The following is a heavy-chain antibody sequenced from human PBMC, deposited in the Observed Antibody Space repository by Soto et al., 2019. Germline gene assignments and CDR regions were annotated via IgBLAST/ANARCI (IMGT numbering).Heavy chain of an antibody. J-gene: IGHJ6*02. V-gene: IGHV3-74*01. D-gene: IGHD6-19*01. Sequence: EVQLVESGGGLVQPGGSLRLSCAASGFTFSRYWMHWVRQAPGKGLVWLSRIDSGGSTTYYADSVKGRFTISRDNDNDTVYLQMNRLRAEDTAVYYCASPYMYSSGLYFYGMDVWGQGTTVTVSS. CDR2: IDSGGSTT. CDR3: ASPYMYSSGLYFYGMDV. CDR1: GFTFSRYW.